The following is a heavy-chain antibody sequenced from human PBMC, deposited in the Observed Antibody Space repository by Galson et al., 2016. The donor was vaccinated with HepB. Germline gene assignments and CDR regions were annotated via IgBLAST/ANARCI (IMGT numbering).Heavy chain of an antibody. CDR2: TSYDGRKQ. CDR3: GRTSAYCLGGNCDFARYDMGSIDY. Sequence: SLRLSCAASGFTFSIHAMYWVRQAPGKGLEWVAVTSYDGRKQYSADTVKGRFTISRDNSKNTLYLQMNGLRTGDKAVYYCGRTSAYCLGGNCDFARYDMGSIDYWGPGTLVTVSS. V-gene: IGHV3-30*04. J-gene: IGHJ4*02. CDR1: GFTFSIHA. D-gene: IGHD2-21*01.